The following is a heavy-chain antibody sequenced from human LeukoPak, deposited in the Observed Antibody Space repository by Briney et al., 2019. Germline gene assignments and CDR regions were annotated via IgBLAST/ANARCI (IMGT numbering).Heavy chain of an antibody. CDR2: INHSGST. Sequence: SETLSLTCAVYGGSFRGYYWSWIRQPPGKGLEWIGEINHSGSTNYNPSLKSRVTISVDTSKNQFSLKLSSVTAADTAVYYCARGRIRFLEYYYYYMDVWGKGTTVTVSS. CDR1: GGSFRGYY. V-gene: IGHV4-34*01. J-gene: IGHJ6*03. D-gene: IGHD3-3*01. CDR3: ARGRIRFLEYYYYYMDV.